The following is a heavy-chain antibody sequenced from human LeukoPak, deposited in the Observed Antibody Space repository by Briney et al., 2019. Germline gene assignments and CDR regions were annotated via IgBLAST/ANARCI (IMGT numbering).Heavy chain of an antibody. Sequence: GGSLRLSXAASGFTFSSYAMSWVRQAPGKGLEWVSAISGSGGRTYYADSVKGRFTISRDNSKNTLYLQMNSLRAEDTAVYYCAKRQRFLEWLLEGFDYWGQGTLVTVSS. J-gene: IGHJ4*02. V-gene: IGHV3-23*01. CDR3: AKRQRFLEWLLEGFDY. D-gene: IGHD3-3*01. CDR1: GFTFSSYA. CDR2: ISGSGGRT.